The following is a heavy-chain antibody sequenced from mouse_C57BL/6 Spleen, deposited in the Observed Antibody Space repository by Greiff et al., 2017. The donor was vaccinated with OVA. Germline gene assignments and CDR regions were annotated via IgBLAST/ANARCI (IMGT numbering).Heavy chain of an antibody. J-gene: IGHJ2*01. CDR1: GYTFTDYE. D-gene: IGHD1-1*01. CDR3: TRPLYYGSSYVHFDY. Sequence: VKLMESGAELVRPGASVTLSCKASGYTFTDYEMHWVKQTPVHGLEWIGAIDPETGGTAYNQQFKGKAILTADKSYSTAYMELRSLTSEDSAVYYCTRPLYYGSSYVHFDYWGQGTTLTVSS. V-gene: IGHV1-15*01. CDR2: IDPETGGT.